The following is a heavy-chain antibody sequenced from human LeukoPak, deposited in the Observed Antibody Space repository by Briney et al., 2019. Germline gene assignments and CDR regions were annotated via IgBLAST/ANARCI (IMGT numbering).Heavy chain of an antibody. CDR2: ISYDGSNK. Sequence: GGSLRLSCAASGFTFSSYAIHWVRRAPGQGLEWVAVISYDGSNKYYADSVKGRFTISRDNSKNTLYLQMNSLRAEDTAVYYCARVPTGSSSWYQEYAFDIWGQGTMVTVSS. D-gene: IGHD6-13*01. CDR3: ARVPTGSSSWYQEYAFDI. CDR1: GFTFSSYA. V-gene: IGHV3-30-3*01. J-gene: IGHJ3*02.